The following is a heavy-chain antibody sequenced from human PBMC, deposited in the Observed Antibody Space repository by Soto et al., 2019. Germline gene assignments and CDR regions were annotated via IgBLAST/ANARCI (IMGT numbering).Heavy chain of an antibody. CDR3: ARRFDWLLLRNAFDI. V-gene: IGHV4-39*01. Sequence: SETLSLTCTVSGGSISSSSYYWGWIRQPPGKGLEWIGSIYYSGSTYYNPSLKSRVTISVDTSKNQFSLKLSSVTAADTAVYYCARRFDWLLLRNAFDIWGQGTMVTVSS. CDR2: IYYSGST. CDR1: GGSISSSSYY. D-gene: IGHD3-9*01. J-gene: IGHJ3*02.